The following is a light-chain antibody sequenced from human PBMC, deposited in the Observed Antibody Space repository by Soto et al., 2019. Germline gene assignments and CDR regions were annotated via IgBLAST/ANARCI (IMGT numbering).Light chain of an antibody. CDR3: QQRSNWPRT. J-gene: IGKJ1*01. Sequence: EIVLTQSPSTLSLSPGERATLSCRASQSVSTYLAWYQQKPGQAPRLLIYAAFNSATGIPARFSGSGSGTDFTLTISSLEPEDFAVYYCQQRSNWPRTFGQGTKVDIK. CDR1: QSVSTY. CDR2: AAF. V-gene: IGKV3-11*01.